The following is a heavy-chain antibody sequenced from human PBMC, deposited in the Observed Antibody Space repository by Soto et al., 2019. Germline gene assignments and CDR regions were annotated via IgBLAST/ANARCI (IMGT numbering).Heavy chain of an antibody. V-gene: IGHV4-34*02. CDR3: AREGGSGWYYYDY. D-gene: IGHD6-19*01. J-gene: IGHJ4*01. CDR2: INDTGTT. CDR1: GGSFSGYS. Sequence: QVQLQQWGAGLLKPSETLSLTCAVNGGSFSGYSWTWIRQAPGNGLDWIGEINDTGTTNYSPSLKSRVTLSVDTSKNQFSLELRSVSAADTAVYYCAREGGSGWYYYDYWGHGTLVTVSS.